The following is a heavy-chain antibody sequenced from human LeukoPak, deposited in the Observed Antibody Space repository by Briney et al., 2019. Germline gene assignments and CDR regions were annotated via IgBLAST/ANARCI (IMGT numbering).Heavy chain of an antibody. V-gene: IGHV3-23*01. CDR2: ISGSGGST. Sequence: SGGSRRLSCAASGFTFSSYAISWVRQAPGKGLEWVSAISGSGGSTYYADSVKGRFTISRDNSKNTLYLQMNSLRAEDTAVYYCAKSPPDPNYDDSSGYFDYWGQGNLVTVSS. D-gene: IGHD3-22*01. J-gene: IGHJ4*02. CDR1: GFTFSSYA. CDR3: AKSPPDPNYDDSSGYFDY.